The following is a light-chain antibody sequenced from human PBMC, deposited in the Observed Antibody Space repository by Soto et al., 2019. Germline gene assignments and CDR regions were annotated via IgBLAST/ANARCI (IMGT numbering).Light chain of an antibody. CDR2: NNN. V-gene: IGLV1-47*01. CDR1: SSNIGSEY. J-gene: IGLJ3*02. Sequence: QSVLTQPPSASGTPGQTVNLSCSGSSSNIGSEYVYWYQQFPGTAPRPLIYNNNRRPSGVPDRFSGSKSGTSASLAISVRRYEDEADYYCAAWDDRVTGVCGGGTKLTAL. CDR3: AAWDDRVTGV.